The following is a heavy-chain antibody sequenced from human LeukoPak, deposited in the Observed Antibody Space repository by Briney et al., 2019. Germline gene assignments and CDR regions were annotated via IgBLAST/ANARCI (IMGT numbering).Heavy chain of an antibody. J-gene: IGHJ4*02. CDR2: IYYSGST. V-gene: IGHV4-59*08. Sequence: PSETLSLTCTVSGGSINNYYWSWIRQPPGKGLEWIGYIYYSGSTNYNPSLKSRVTISVDTSKNQFSLKLNSVTAADTAVYYCASSSWYRIYWGQGTLVTVSS. CDR1: GGSINNYY. D-gene: IGHD6-13*01. CDR3: ASSSWYRIY.